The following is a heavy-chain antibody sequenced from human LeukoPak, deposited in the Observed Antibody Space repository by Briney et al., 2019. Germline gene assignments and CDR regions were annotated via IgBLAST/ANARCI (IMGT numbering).Heavy chain of an antibody. CDR1: GYSFTSYW. D-gene: IGHD1-26*01. CDR2: IYPGDSNT. Sequence: HGESLKISCKGSGYSFTSYWIAWVRQMPGKGLEWMGVIYPGDSNTKYSPSFQGQVTISADKSINTAYLQWSSLRASDTAIYYCARQTWDKGIDYWGQGTLVTVSS. CDR3: ARQTWDKGIDY. V-gene: IGHV5-51*01. J-gene: IGHJ4*02.